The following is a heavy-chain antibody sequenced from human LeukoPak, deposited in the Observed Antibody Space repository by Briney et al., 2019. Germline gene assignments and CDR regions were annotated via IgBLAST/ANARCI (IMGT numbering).Heavy chain of an antibody. Sequence: GPSVKVSCKASGGTFSIYAISWVRQAPGQGLEWMGGIIPIFGTANYAQKFQGRVTITTDESTSTAYMELSSLRSEDTAVYYCARDYSSSSNWFDPWGQGTLVTVSS. V-gene: IGHV1-69*05. CDR1: GGTFSIYA. CDR2: IIPIFGTA. J-gene: IGHJ5*02. D-gene: IGHD6-6*01. CDR3: ARDYSSSSNWFDP.